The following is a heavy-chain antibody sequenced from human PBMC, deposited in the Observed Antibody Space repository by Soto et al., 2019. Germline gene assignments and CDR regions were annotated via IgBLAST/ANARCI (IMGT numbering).Heavy chain of an antibody. CDR3: ARRVRYGMDV. V-gene: IGHV5-51*01. CDR1: GYSFTSYW. CDR2: IYPGDSDT. J-gene: IGHJ6*02. D-gene: IGHD4-17*01. Sequence: PGESLKISWKGSGYSFTSYWNGWGRQMPGKGPEWMGIIYPGDSDTRYSPSFQGQVTITADKSISTAYLQWSSLKASDTAMYYCARRVRYGMDVWGQGTTVTVSS.